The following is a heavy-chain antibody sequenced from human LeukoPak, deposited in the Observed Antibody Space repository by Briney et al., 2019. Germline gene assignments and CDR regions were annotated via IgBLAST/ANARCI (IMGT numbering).Heavy chain of an antibody. J-gene: IGHJ5*02. CDR3: ARDRLSSSWSSNWFDP. D-gene: IGHD6-13*01. CDR2: ISSSSSYI. V-gene: IGHV3-21*01. CDR1: GFTFSSYS. Sequence: GGSLRLSCAASGFTFSSYSMNWVRQAPGKGLEWVSSISSSSSYIYYADSVKGRFTISRDNAKNSPYLQMNSLRAEDTAVYYCARDRLSSSWSSNWFDPWGQGTLVTVSS.